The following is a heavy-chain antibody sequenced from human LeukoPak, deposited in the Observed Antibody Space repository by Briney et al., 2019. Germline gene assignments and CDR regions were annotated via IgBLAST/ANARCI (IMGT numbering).Heavy chain of an antibody. Sequence: GSSVKVSCKASGGTFSSYAISWVRQAPGQGLEWMGGIIPIFGTANYAQKFQGRVTITADESTSTAYMELSSLRSEDTAVYYCARAGSSGWYGMRAFDYWGQGTLVTVSS. D-gene: IGHD6-19*01. CDR2: IIPIFGTA. CDR3: ARAGSSGWYGMRAFDY. CDR1: GGTFSSYA. J-gene: IGHJ4*02. V-gene: IGHV1-69*01.